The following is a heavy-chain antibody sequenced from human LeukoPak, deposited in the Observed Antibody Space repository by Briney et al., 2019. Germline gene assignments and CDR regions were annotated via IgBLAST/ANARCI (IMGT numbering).Heavy chain of an antibody. D-gene: IGHD3-9*01. CDR2: IYHSGST. V-gene: IGHV4-38-2*02. Sequence: SETLSLTCTVSGYSISSGFYWGWIRQPPGKGLECIGSIYHSGSTYYNPSLKSRVTISVDTSKNQFSLKLRSVTAADTAVYYCARLESRLAAIDIWGQGTMVTVSS. J-gene: IGHJ3*02. CDR1: GYSISSGFY. CDR3: ARLESRLAAIDI.